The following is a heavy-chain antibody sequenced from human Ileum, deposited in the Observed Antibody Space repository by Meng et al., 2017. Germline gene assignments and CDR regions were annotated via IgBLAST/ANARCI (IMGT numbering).Heavy chain of an antibody. J-gene: IGHJ4*02. CDR1: GYIFTRYG. CDR3: ARDTVGTTLGDY. CDR2: ISAYSGNT. Sequence: QAQRVQSGAEVKNPGASVKVSCKASGYIFTRYGIGWVRQAPGQGLEWMGWISAYSGNTKYAQKLQGRVTMTTDTSTSTAYMELRNLRSDDTAVYYCARDTVGTTLGDYWGQGTLVTVSS. V-gene: IGHV1-18*01. D-gene: IGHD4-23*01.